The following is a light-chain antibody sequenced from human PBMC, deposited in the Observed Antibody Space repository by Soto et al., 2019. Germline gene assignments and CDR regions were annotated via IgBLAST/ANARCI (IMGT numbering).Light chain of an antibody. CDR2: RAS. J-gene: IGKJ1*01. V-gene: IGKV3-15*01. Sequence: EIVMTQSPAAASVSPGERATLYCRASQSISSNLAWYQQKLGQAPRLLIYRASTRATGIPARFSGSGSGTEFTLTISSLQSEDFALYYCHQYENWPQTFGQGTKVDIK. CDR3: HQYENWPQT. CDR1: QSISSN.